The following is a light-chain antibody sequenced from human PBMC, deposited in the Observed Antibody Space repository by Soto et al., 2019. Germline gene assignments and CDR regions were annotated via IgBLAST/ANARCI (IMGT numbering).Light chain of an antibody. Sequence: EIVLTQSPGTLSLSPGEGATLSCRASQTVGSNYLAWYQQKPGQAPRLLIYGASSRATGIPVRFSGSGSGTDFTLTISRLQSEDFAVYYCQQYSNWPPITFGQGTRLEIK. J-gene: IGKJ5*01. V-gene: IGKV3-20*01. CDR2: GAS. CDR1: QTVGSNY. CDR3: QQYSNWPPIT.